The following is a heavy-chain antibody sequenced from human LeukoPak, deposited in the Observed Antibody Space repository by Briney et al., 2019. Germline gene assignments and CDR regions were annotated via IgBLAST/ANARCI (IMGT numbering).Heavy chain of an antibody. CDR3: AREREWIQLPAMRSYYYMDV. Sequence: SETLSLTCTVSGYSISSGYYWGWIRQPPGKGLEWIGSIYHSGSTYYNPSLKSRVTISVDTSKNQFSLKLSSVTAADTAVYYCAREREWIQLPAMRSYYYMDVWGKGTTVTVSS. V-gene: IGHV4-38-2*02. CDR2: IYHSGST. J-gene: IGHJ6*03. D-gene: IGHD5-18*01. CDR1: GYSISSGYY.